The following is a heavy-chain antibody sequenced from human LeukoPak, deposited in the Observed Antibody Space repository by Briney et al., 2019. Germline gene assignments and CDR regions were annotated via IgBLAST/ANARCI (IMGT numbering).Heavy chain of an antibody. Sequence: SGGSLRLSCAASGFTVSSNYMSWVRQAPGKGLEWVSVIYSGGSTYYADSVKGRFTISRDNSKNTLYLQLSSLSAEDTAIYFCARNYGDYTADAFDIWGQGTMVTVSS. CDR1: GFTVSSNY. V-gene: IGHV3-66*01. CDR3: ARNYGDYTADAFDI. J-gene: IGHJ3*02. D-gene: IGHD4-17*01. CDR2: IYSGGST.